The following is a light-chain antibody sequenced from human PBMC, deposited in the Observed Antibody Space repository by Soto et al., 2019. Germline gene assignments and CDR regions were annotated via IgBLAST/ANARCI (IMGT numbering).Light chain of an antibody. CDR2: DVS. V-gene: IGLV2-14*03. J-gene: IGLJ1*01. Sequence: QSVLTQPASVSGSPGQSIAISCTGTSSDVGGYNYVSWYQQHPGKAPKLMIYDVSNRPSGVSNRFSGSKSGNTASLTISGLQAEDDADYYCSAYTSSSTSVVGSGTKHTV. CDR1: SSDVGGYNY. CDR3: SAYTSSSTSV.